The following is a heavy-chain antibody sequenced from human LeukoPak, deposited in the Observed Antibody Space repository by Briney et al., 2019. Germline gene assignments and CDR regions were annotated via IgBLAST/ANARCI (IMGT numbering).Heavy chain of an antibody. J-gene: IGHJ4*02. V-gene: IGHV3-43D*03. D-gene: IGHD3-10*01. CDR2: ISWDGGST. CDR1: GFTFDDYA. Sequence: GGSLRLSCAASGFTFDDYAMHWVRQAPGKGLEWVSLISWDGGSTYYADSVKGRFTISRDNSKNSLYLQMNSLRAEDTALYYCAKDMIRGKARQYYFDYWGQGTLDTVSS. CDR3: AKDMIRGKARQYYFDY.